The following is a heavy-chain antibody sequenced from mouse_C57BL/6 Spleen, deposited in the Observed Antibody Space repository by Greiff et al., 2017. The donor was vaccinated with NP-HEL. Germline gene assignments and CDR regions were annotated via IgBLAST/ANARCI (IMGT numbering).Heavy chain of an antibody. CDR1: GYTFTSYW. D-gene: IGHD3-2*02. CDR3: ARGGSSGFGGAMDY. CDR2: IDPSDSYT. Sequence: QVQLQQSGAELVKPGASVKLSCKASGYTFTSYWMQWVKQRPGQGLEWIGEIDPSDSYTNYNQKFKGKATLTVDTSSSTAYMQLSSLTSEDSAVYYCARGGSSGFGGAMDYWGQGTSVTVSS. J-gene: IGHJ4*01. V-gene: IGHV1-50*01.